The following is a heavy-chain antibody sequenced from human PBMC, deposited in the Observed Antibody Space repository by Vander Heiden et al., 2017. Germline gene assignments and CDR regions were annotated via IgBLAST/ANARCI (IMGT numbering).Heavy chain of an antibody. J-gene: IGHJ6*02. CDR2: IGTAGDT. Sequence: EVQLVESGGGLVQPGGSLRLSCAASGFTFSSSDMHWVRQATGKGLEWFSAIGTAGDTYYPGSVKGRVTISRENAKNSLYLQMNSLRAGDTAVYYCARSPTHHYYYYGMDVWGQGTTVTVSS. CDR3: ARSPTHHYYYYGMDV. V-gene: IGHV3-13*01. CDR1: GFTFSSSD.